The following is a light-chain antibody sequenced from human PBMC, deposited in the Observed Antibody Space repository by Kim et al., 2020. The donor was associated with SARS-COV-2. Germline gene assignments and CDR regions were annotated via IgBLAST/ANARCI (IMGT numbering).Light chain of an antibody. V-gene: IGLV1-44*01. J-gene: IGLJ2*01. CDR2: GNE. CDR1: SSNIGSNS. Sequence: PGQRVTSSCSGSSSNIGSNSVNWYQHLPGTAPKLLMYGNEHRPSGVPDRFSGSKSGTSASLAISGLQSEDEGDYYCAAWDDSLNVVFGGGTKLTVL. CDR3: AAWDDSLNVV.